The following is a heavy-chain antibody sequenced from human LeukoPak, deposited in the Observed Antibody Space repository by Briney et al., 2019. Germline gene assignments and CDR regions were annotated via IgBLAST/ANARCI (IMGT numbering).Heavy chain of an antibody. CDR1: GFTFSSYG. V-gene: IGHV3-30*02. J-gene: IGHJ3*02. CDR3: ARDMAPLYYDFWSGYPERGDAFDI. D-gene: IGHD3-3*01. CDR2: IRYDGSNK. Sequence: GGSLRLSCAASGFTFSSYGMHWVRQAPGKGLEWVAFIRYDGSNKYYADSVKGRYTISRDNSKNTLYLQMNSLRAEDTAVYYCARDMAPLYYDFWSGYPERGDAFDIWGQGTMVTVSS.